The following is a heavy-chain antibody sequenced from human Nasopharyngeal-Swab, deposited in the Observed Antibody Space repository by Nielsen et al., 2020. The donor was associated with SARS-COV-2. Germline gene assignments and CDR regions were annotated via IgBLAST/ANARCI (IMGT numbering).Heavy chain of an antibody. CDR3: ASSLGAEVLAVEHY. CDR2: IRSTSTYI. V-gene: IGHV3-21*01. D-gene: IGHD1-14*01. Sequence: GGSLRLSCAASGFVFGSYTMNWVRQAPGKGLEWVSSIRSTSTYIYYADSVRGRFTISRDNAKKSVYLQMDSLRVEDTAVYYCASSLGAEVLAVEHYWGQGTPVTVSS. J-gene: IGHJ4*02. CDR1: GFVFGSYT.